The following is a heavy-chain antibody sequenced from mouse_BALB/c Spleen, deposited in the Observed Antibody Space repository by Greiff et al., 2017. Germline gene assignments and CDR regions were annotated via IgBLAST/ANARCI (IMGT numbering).Heavy chain of an antibody. CDR3: ARSLYDYDEGFAY. CDR2: IRSGSSTI. V-gene: IGHV5-17*02. D-gene: IGHD2-4*01. CDR1: GFTFSSFG. J-gene: IGHJ3*01. Sequence: DVKLVASGGGLVQPGGSRKLSCAASGFTFSSFGMNWVRQAPEKGLEWVAYIRSGSSTIYYADTVKGRFTISRDNPKNTLFLQMTSLRSEDTAMYYCARSLYDYDEGFAYWGQGTLVTVSA.